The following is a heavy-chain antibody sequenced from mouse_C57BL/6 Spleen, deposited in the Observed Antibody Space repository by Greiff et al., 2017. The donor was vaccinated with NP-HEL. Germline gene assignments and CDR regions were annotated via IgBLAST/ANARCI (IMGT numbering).Heavy chain of an antibody. CDR2: IHPNSGST. V-gene: IGHV1-64*01. D-gene: IGHD2-10*02. Sequence: QVQLQQPGAELVKPGASVKLSCKASGYTFTSYWMHWVKQRPGQGLEWIGMIHPNSGSTNYNEKFKSKATLTVDKSSSTAYMQLSSLTSEDSAVYYCARGAGYGNYLFAYWGQGTLVTVSA. CDR3: ARGAGYGNYLFAY. J-gene: IGHJ3*01. CDR1: GYTFTSYW.